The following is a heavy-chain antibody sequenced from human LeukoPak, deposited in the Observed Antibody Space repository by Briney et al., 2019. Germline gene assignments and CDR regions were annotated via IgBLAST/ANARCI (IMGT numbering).Heavy chain of an antibody. CDR3: ARGAEDDYGDQIHYYFDY. J-gene: IGHJ4*02. D-gene: IGHD4-17*01. Sequence: SETLSLTCTVSGGSVSSDDYYWSWIRQPPGKGLEWIGYTHHSGSSYFNPSLKSRLTMSLDTSKNQFSLWLSTVTAADTAVYYCARGAEDDYGDQIHYYFDYWGQGVLVTVSS. V-gene: IGHV4-30-4*01. CDR1: GGSVSSDDYY. CDR2: THHSGSS.